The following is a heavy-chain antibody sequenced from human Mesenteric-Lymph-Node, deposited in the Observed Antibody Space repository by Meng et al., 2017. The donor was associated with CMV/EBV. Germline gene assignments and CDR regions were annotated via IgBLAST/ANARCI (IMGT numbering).Heavy chain of an antibody. CDR2: LDPNTGGT. J-gene: IGHJ4*02. V-gene: IGHV1-2*02. D-gene: IGHD3-22*01. CDR3: ARASSYYETRGRAPDY. CDR1: GYTFTGFY. Sequence: ASVKVSCKASGYTFTGFYMHWVRQAPGQGLEWMGWLDPNTGGTNFAQKFQGRVTMTRDTSISTAYMELSMLRSDDTAVYYCARASSYYETRGRAPDYWGQGTLVTVSS.